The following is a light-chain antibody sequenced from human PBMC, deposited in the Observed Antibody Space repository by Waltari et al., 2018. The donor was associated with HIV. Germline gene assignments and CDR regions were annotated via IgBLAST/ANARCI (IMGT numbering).Light chain of an antibody. CDR3: ATWDNGLNGRHV. CDR2: ATN. V-gene: IGLV1-44*01. CDR1: SSNIGANI. J-gene: IGLJ1*01. Sequence: QFVLTQPPSASGTPGQRVTISCSGGSSNIGANIVNWYQLLPGRAPRLLIYATNQRPSGVPDRFSGSKSGTSASLAISGLQSEDEGDYYCATWDNGLNGRHVFGTGTQVTV.